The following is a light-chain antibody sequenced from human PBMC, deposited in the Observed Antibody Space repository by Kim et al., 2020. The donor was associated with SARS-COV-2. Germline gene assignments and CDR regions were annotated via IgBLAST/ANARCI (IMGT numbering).Light chain of an antibody. Sequence: DIQMTQSPSSLSASVGDRVTITCRASQGISNSLAWYQQKPGKAPKLLLYAASRLESGVPSRFSGSGSGTDYTLTISSLQPEDFATYCCQQYYSTKITFGQGTRLEIK. CDR1: QGISNS. CDR3: QQYYSTKIT. V-gene: IGKV1-NL1*01. CDR2: AAS. J-gene: IGKJ5*01.